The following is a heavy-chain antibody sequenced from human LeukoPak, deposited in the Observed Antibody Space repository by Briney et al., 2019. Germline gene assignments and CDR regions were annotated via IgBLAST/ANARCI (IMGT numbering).Heavy chain of an antibody. CDR1: GYTFTNYD. CDR2: MNPNSGNT. V-gene: IGHV1-8*01. Sequence: ASVKVSCKASGYTFTNYDINWLRQASRQGLEWMGWMNPNSGNTGSAQKFQGRVTMTSNTSISTAYMELSSLRSEDTAVYYCARGLRREQQLLRAFDYWGQGTPVTVSS. J-gene: IGHJ4*02. CDR3: ARGLRREQQLLRAFDY. D-gene: IGHD6-13*01.